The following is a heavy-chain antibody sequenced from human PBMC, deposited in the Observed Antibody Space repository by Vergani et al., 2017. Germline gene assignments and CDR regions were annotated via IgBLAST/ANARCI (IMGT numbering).Heavy chain of an antibody. V-gene: IGHV3-74*02. CDR2: INSDGTST. J-gene: IGHJ1*01. Sequence: EVQLVESGGGLVKPGGSLRLSCAASGFTFSSYSMNWVRQAPGKGLEWVSRINSDGTSTSYADSVKGRFTISRDNAKNTLYLQMNSLRAEDTAVYYCARVEVTTYAEYFQHWGQGTLVTVSS. CDR3: ARVEVTTYAEYFQH. CDR1: GFTFSSYS. D-gene: IGHD2-21*02.